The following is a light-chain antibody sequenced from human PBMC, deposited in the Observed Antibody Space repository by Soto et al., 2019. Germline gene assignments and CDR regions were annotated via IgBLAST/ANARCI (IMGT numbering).Light chain of an antibody. CDR3: SSYTSSSTLV. J-gene: IGLJ2*01. Sequence: QSALTQPASVSVSPGQSITISCTGTSTDVGAYNYVSWYQLHPGKAPKLIIFEVNTRPSGVSNRFAGSKAGNTASLAISGLQAEDAADYYCSSYTSSSTLVFGGGTKLTVL. CDR2: EVN. V-gene: IGLV2-14*01. CDR1: STDVGAYNY.